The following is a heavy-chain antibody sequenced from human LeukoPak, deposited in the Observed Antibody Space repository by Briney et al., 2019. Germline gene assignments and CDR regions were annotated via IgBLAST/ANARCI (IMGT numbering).Heavy chain of an antibody. Sequence: ASVKVSCKASGGTFSSYAISWVRQAPGQGLEWMGGIIPIFGTANYAQKFQGRVTITADESTSTAYMELSSLRSEDTAVYYCARDEVPAAMGFDPWGQGTLVTVSS. CDR1: GGTFSSYA. CDR3: ARDEVPAAMGFDP. CDR2: IIPIFGTA. D-gene: IGHD2-2*01. J-gene: IGHJ5*02. V-gene: IGHV1-69*13.